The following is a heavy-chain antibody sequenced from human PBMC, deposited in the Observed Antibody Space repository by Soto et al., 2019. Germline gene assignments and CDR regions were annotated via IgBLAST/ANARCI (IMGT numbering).Heavy chain of an antibody. D-gene: IGHD6-19*01. V-gene: IGHV1-18*01. CDR1: GYTFTSYV. Sequence: ASVKVSCEASGYTFTSYVISWVRQAPGQGPEWMGWISAYNGNTNFAQRLQGRVTMTTDTSTSTAYMELRSLRSDDTAVYYCARVVATVAGPYGMDVWGQGTTVTVSS. CDR2: ISAYNGNT. CDR3: ARVVATVAGPYGMDV. J-gene: IGHJ6*02.